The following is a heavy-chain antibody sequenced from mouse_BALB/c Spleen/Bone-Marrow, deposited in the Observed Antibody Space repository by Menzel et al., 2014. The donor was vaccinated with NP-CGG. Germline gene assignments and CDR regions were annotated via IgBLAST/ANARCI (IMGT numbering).Heavy chain of an antibody. Sequence: EVKLQESGPGLVKPSQSLSLTCTVTGYSITSDYAWNWIRQFPGNKLEWMGYISYSGSTSYHPSLKSRISITRHTSKNQFFLQLNSVTTEDTATCYCARLGLHDWHFDVWGAGTTVTVSS. J-gene: IGHJ1*01. CDR1: GYSITSDYA. CDR2: ISYSGST. V-gene: IGHV3-2*02. D-gene: IGHD2-2*01. CDR3: ARLGLHDWHFDV.